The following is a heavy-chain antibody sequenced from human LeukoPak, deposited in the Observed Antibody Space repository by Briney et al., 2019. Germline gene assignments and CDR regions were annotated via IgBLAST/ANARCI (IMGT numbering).Heavy chain of an antibody. J-gene: IGHJ6*02. CDR1: GYSISSGYY. Sequence: SETLSLTCTVSGYSISSGYYWGWIRQPPGKGLEWIGYIYYSGSTNYNPSLKSRVTISVDTSKNQFSLKLSSVTAADTAVYYCARRPLEEYDSSGYSAPGYYGMDVWGQGTTVTVSS. CDR2: IYYSGST. CDR3: ARRPLEEYDSSGYSAPGYYGMDV. D-gene: IGHD3-22*01. V-gene: IGHV4-38-2*02.